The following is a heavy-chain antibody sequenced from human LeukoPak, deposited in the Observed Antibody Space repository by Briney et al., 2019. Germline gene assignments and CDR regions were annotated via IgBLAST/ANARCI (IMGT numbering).Heavy chain of an antibody. CDR2: IYPSDSDT. Sequence: GESLKISCKGSGYSFTSYWIGWVRQMPGKGLEWMGIIYPSDSDTRYSPSFQGQVTISADKSISTAYLQWSSLKASDTAMYYCARRIAVAPETDAYGMDVWGQGTTVTVSS. CDR3: ARRIAVAPETDAYGMDV. D-gene: IGHD6-19*01. V-gene: IGHV5-51*01. CDR1: GYSFTSYW. J-gene: IGHJ6*02.